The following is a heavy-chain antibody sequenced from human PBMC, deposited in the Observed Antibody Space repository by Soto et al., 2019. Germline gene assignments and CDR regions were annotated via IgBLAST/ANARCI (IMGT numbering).Heavy chain of an antibody. Sequence: GESLKISCKGSGYRFTSHRINWVRQMPGKGLEWMGRIDPSDSHSNYSPSFQGHVTISADTSISTAYLQWNSLKASDTAMYYCARTEILAYCGGDCSTVYWGQGTLVTVSS. CDR2: IDPSDSHS. J-gene: IGHJ4*02. CDR1: GYRFTSHR. V-gene: IGHV5-10-1*01. D-gene: IGHD2-21*02. CDR3: ARTEILAYCGGDCSTVY.